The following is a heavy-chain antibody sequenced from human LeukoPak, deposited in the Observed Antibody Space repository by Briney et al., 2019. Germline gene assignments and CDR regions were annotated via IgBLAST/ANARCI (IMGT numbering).Heavy chain of an antibody. CDR3: ARDAQVGAAIDY. CDR1: GFTFSSYS. V-gene: IGHV3-21*01. CDR2: ISSNSSYI. Sequence: GSLRLSCAASGFTFSSYSMNWVRQAPGKGLEWVSSISSNSSYIYYADSVKGRFTISRDNAKNSLYLQMNSLRAEDTAVYYCARDAQVGAAIDYWGQGTLVTVSS. J-gene: IGHJ4*02. D-gene: IGHD1-26*01.